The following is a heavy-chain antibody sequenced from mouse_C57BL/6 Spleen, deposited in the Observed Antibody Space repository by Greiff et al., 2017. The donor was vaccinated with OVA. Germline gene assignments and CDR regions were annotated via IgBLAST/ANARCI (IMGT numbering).Heavy chain of an antibody. D-gene: IGHD1-1*01. J-gene: IGHJ2*01. Sequence: VHLVESGPELVKPGGSVKISCKASGYSFTSYYIHWVKQRPGQGLEWIGWIYPGSGNTKYNEKFKGKATLTADTSSSTAYMQLSSLTSEDSAVYYCASPHYYGSSYNDYWGQGTTLTVSS. CDR1: GYSFTSYY. V-gene: IGHV1-66*01. CDR3: ASPHYYGSSYNDY. CDR2: IYPGSGNT.